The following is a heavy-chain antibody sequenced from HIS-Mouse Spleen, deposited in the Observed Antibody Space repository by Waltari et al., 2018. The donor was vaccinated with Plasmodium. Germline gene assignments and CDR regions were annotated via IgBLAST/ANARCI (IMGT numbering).Heavy chain of an antibody. CDR1: GGSISSSSYY. V-gene: IGHV4-39*01. CDR2: IYYRGST. CDR3: ARRGGSYYYFDY. Sequence: QLQLQESGPGLVKPSETLSLTCTVSGGSISSSSYYWGWIRQPPGKGLAWIGSIYYRGSTYYNPSLKSRGTISVDTSKNQFALKLSSVTAADTAVYYCARRGGSYYYFDYWGQGTLVTVSS. J-gene: IGHJ4*02. D-gene: IGHD1-26*01.